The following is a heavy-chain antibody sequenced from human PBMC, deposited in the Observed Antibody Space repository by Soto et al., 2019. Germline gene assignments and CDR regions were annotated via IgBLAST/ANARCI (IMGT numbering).Heavy chain of an antibody. D-gene: IGHD3-10*01. CDR3: ARVSSYYGSGSYPANYYYYYMDV. CDR2: IYYSGST. J-gene: IGHJ6*03. Sequence: SETLSLTCTVSGGSISSGGYYWSWIRQHPGKGLEWIGYIYYSGSTYYNPSLKSRVTISVDTSKNQFSLKLSSVTAADTAVYYCARVSSYYGSGSYPANYYYYYMDVWGKGTTVTVSS. V-gene: IGHV4-31*03. CDR1: GGSISSGGYY.